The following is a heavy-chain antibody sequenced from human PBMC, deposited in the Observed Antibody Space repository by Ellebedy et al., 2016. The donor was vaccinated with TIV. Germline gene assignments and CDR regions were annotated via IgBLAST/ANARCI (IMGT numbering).Heavy chain of an antibody. CDR1: GASINSYY. Sequence: GSLRLXCIVSGASINSYYWSWIRQPPGKGLEWIGYIYHNGGTVYNPSLKSRVTISVDTSNNQLSLRLSSVTAADTAMYYCARDRPTTGTFDSWGQGILVTVS. CDR2: IYHNGGT. J-gene: IGHJ4*02. V-gene: IGHV4-59*01. CDR3: ARDRPTTGTFDS. D-gene: IGHD4-17*01.